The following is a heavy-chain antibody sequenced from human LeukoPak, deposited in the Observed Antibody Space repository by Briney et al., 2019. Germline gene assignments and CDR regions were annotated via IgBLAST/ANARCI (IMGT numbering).Heavy chain of an antibody. J-gene: IGHJ3*02. CDR2: ISCSGGST. D-gene: IGHD6-19*01. Sequence: PGGSLRLSCAASGFTFSSYAMSWVRQAPGKGLEWVSAISCSGGSTYYADSVKGRFTISRDNSKNTLYLQMNSLRAEDTAVYYCANLIAVAGTENAFDIWGQGTMVTVSS. V-gene: IGHV3-23*01. CDR1: GFTFSSYA. CDR3: ANLIAVAGTENAFDI.